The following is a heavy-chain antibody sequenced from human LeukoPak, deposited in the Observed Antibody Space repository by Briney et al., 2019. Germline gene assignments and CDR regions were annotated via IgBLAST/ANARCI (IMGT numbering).Heavy chain of an antibody. CDR1: GYTFTSYA. V-gene: IGHV1-3*01. J-gene: IGHJ6*02. D-gene: IGHD4-17*01. CDR2: INAVNGNA. Sequence: GASVKVSCKASGYTFTSYAMHWVRQAPGQRLEWMGWINAVNGNAKYSQKFQGRVTITRDTSASTAYMELSSLRSEDTAVYYCAREGGDGDYEYYYYGMDVWGQGTTVTVSS. CDR3: AREGGDGDYEYYYYGMDV.